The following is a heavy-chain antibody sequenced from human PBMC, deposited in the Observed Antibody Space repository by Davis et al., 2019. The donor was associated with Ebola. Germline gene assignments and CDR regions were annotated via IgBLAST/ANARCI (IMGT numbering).Heavy chain of an antibody. Sequence: GGSLRLSCAASGFSFSGFWMSWVRQTPEKGLEWVAQTKQDGSETYYVDSVKGRFAVSRDNAKRSTYLRMSSLRVEDTAVYYCARGLELHGMDVWGKGTTVTVSS. D-gene: IGHD1-7*01. CDR3: ARGLELHGMDV. CDR2: TKQDGSET. CDR1: GFSFSGFW. J-gene: IGHJ6*04. V-gene: IGHV3-7*03.